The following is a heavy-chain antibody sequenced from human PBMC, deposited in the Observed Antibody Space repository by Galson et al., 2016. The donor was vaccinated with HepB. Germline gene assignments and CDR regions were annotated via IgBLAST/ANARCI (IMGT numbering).Heavy chain of an antibody. D-gene: IGHD3-10*01. CDR2: IDDSGDHI. Sequence: SLRLSCAVSGLMYTHYAMNWVHQAPGKGLEWVSIIDDSGDHIYYAESVKGRFTISRDKATNTLYLQMNSLRAEDTALYYCARDRGYRALDLWGQGTTVTVSS. CDR1: GLMYTHYA. V-gene: IGHV3-23*01. CDR3: ARDRGYRALDL. J-gene: IGHJ3*01.